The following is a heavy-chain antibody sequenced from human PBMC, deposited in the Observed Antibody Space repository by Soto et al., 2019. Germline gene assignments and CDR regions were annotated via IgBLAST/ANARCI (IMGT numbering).Heavy chain of an antibody. Sequence: VQLQQWGAGLLKPSETLSLTCAVYGGSFSGYYWSWIRQPPGKGLEWIGEINHSGSSNYNPSLKSRVTISVDTSKNQFSLKLSSVTAADTAVYYCARGDPPNYDILTGYYFDYWGQGTLVTVSS. CDR1: GGSFSGYY. J-gene: IGHJ4*02. V-gene: IGHV4-34*01. CDR2: INHSGSS. CDR3: ARGDPPNYDILTGYYFDY. D-gene: IGHD3-9*01.